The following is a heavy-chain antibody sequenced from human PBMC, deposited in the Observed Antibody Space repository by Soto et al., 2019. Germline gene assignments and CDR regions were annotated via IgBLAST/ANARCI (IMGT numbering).Heavy chain of an antibody. CDR1: GGSFSGYY. D-gene: IGHD2-2*01. CDR2: INHSGST. V-gene: IGHV4-34*01. Sequence: SETLSLTCAVYGGSFSGYYWSWIRQPPGKGLEWIGEINHSGSTNYNPSLKSRVTISVDTSKNQFSLKLSSVTAADTAVYYCARMYCSSTSCYGYFDYWGQGTLVTVSS. CDR3: ARMYCSSTSCYGYFDY. J-gene: IGHJ4*02.